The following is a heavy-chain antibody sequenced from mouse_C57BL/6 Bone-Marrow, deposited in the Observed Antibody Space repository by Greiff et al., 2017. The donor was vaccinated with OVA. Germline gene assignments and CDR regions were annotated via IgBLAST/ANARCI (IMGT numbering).Heavy chain of an antibody. D-gene: IGHD1-1*01. J-gene: IGHJ1*03. CDR1: GYTFTSYW. V-gene: IGHV1-50*01. CDR2: IDPSDSYT. Sequence: QVQLQQSGAELVKPGASVKLSCKASGYTFTSYWMQWVKQRPGQGLEWIGEIDPSDSYTNYNQKFKGKATLTVDTSSSTAYMQLSSLTSEDSAVYYCARDYYYWYFDVWGTETTVTVSS. CDR3: ARDYYYWYFDV.